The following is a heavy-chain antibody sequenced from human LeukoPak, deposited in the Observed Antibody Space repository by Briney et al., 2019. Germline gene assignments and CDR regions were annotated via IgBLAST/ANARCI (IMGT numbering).Heavy chain of an antibody. V-gene: IGHV1-18*01. D-gene: IGHD4-17*01. CDR2: ISAYNGNT. CDR3: ARSLYYGDYEGY. J-gene: IGHJ4*02. CDR1: GYTFTSYG. Sequence: ASVKVSCKASGYTFTSYGISWVRRAPGQGLEWMGWISAYNGNTNYAQKLQGRVTMTTDTSTSTAYMELRSLRSDDTAVYYCARSLYYGDYEGYWGQGTLVTVSS.